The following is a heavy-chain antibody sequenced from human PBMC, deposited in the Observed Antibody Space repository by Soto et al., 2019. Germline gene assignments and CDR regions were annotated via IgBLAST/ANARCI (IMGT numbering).Heavy chain of an antibody. CDR3: ARDDYGDYLVPLMFNGMDV. Sequence: GGSLRVSYAASGFTFSSYWMSWVRQAPGKGLEWVANIKQDGSEKYYVDSVKGRFTISRDNAKNSLYLQMNSLRAEDTAVYYCARDDYGDYLVPLMFNGMDVCGHGTTVTVFS. CDR2: IKQDGSEK. CDR1: GFTFSSYW. V-gene: IGHV3-7*01. D-gene: IGHD4-17*01. J-gene: IGHJ6*02.